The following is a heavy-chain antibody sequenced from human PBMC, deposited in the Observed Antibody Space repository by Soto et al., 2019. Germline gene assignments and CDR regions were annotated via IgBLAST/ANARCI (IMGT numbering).Heavy chain of an antibody. D-gene: IGHD3-10*01. V-gene: IGHV6-1*01. CDR1: GDNVDSKSVT. Sequence: QVQLQQSDPGLVKPSQTLSLTCAISGDNVDSKSVTWNWIRRSPLRGLEWLGRTYYRSNWYSDYALSVNLRITINADTSKNQFSLHLQSVTPEDTAVYYWARKEFLHQYKWFDSWGQGTLVTVS. CDR2: TYYRSNWYS. CDR3: ARKEFLHQYKWFDS. J-gene: IGHJ5*01.